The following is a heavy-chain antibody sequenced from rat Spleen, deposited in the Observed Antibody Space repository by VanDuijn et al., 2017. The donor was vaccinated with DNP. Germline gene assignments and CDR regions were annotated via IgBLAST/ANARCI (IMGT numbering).Heavy chain of an antibody. J-gene: IGHJ2*01. D-gene: IGHD1-11*01. CDR1: GFNFKAYW. CDR2: INDDSSII. CDR3: AKGPNYGGWSDYFDY. V-gene: IGHV4-2*01. Sequence: EVKLVESGGGLVQPGRSLRLSCAASGFNFKAYWMGWVRQAPGKGLEWIGEINDDSSIINYIPSLKEKITISRDNAQNTLYLQMSKLGSEDTAIYYCAKGPNYGGWSDYFDYWGQGVMVTVSS.